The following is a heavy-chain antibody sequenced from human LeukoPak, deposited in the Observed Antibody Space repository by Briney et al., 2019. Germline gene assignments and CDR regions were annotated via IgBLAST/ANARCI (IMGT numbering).Heavy chain of an antibody. CDR1: GFTFSYCE. CDR2: ISSSGGTI. J-gene: IGHJ4*02. Sequence: PGGSLRLSCAASGFTFSYCEMNWVRQAPGKGLEWVSYISSSGGTIYYADSVKGRFTISRDNAKNSLYLQMNSLRVEDTAVYYCARDLGDYGSGTYTVGHWGQGSLVTVSS. CDR3: ARDLGDYGSGTYTVGH. D-gene: IGHD3-10*01. V-gene: IGHV3-48*03.